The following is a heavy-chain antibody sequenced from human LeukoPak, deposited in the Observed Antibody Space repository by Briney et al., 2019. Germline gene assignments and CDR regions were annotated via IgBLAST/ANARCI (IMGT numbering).Heavy chain of an antibody. CDR2: ISRSGSTK. D-gene: IGHD3-16*01. J-gene: IGHJ4*02. CDR3: ARLNWGPTAFDY. Sequence: GGSLRLFCAASGFTFSDYNMRWIRQAPGKGLEWVSSISRSGSTKYYAGSVKGRFTISRDNAKNSLFLQMNSLRAEDTAVYYCARLNWGPTAFDYWGQGTLVTVSS. CDR1: GFTFSDYN. V-gene: IGHV3-11*01.